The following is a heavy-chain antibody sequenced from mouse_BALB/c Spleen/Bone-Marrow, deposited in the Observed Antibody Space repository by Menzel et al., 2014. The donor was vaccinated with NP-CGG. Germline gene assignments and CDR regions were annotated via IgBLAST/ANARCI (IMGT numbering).Heavy chain of an antibody. Sequence: VQLQQSGPELVKPGASVQMSCKASGYTFTSYVMHWVKQTPGQGLEWIGYLTPYNDGTKYNEKFKGKATLTSDKSSSTAYMELGSLTSEDSAVYYCARSYGGGDYGGQGTTLTVAS. J-gene: IGHJ2*01. CDR3: ARSYGGGDY. V-gene: IGHV1-14*01. CDR1: GYTFTSYV. D-gene: IGHD1-1*01. CDR2: LTPYNDGT.